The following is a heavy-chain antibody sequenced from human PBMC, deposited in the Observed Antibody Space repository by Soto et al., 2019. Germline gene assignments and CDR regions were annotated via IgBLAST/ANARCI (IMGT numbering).Heavy chain of an antibody. D-gene: IGHD2-2*01. CDR3: ARDCSSTSCYYWSGFDP. CDR2: ISAYNGNT. CDR1: GYTFTSYG. V-gene: IGHV1-18*01. J-gene: IGHJ5*02. Sequence: ASVKVSFTASGYTFTSYGISWVRQAPGQGLEWMGWISAYNGNTNYAQKLQGRVTMTTDTSTSTAYMELRSLRSDDTAVYYCARDCSSTSCYYWSGFDPWGQGTLVTVSS.